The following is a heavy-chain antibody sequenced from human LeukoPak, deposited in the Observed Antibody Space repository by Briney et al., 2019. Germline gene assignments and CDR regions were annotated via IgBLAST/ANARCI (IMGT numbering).Heavy chain of an antibody. V-gene: IGHV3-48*03. CDR2: ISSGGSTI. CDR3: ARVRRSGYYYMDV. J-gene: IGHJ6*03. Sequence: GGSLRLSCAASGFTFSRCEMKWVRQAPGKGREWVSYISSGGSTIYYADSVKGRFTISRDNAKNSLYLQMNSLRAEDTAVYYCARVRRSGYYYMDVWGKGTTVTVSS. CDR1: GFTFSRCE.